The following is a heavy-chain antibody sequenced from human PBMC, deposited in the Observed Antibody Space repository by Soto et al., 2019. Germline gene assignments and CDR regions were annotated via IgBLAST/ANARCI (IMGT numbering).Heavy chain of an antibody. D-gene: IGHD4-4*01. V-gene: IGHV1-46*03. CDR3: AREEMPTVNNYYYYMDV. CDR1: GYTFTSYY. CDR2: INPFDDST. J-gene: IGHJ6*03. Sequence: QVQLVQSGAEVKKPGASVKVSCKASGYTFTSYYIHCVRQAPGQGLEWMGVINPFDDSTIYAQRFQGRVTMTSDTSTSTVFMEVSSLRSEDTAVYHCAREEMPTVNNYYYYMDVWGKGTTVTVSS.